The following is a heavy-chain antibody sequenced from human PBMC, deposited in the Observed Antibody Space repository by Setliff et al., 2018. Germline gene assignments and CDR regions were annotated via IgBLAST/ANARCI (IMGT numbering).Heavy chain of an antibody. V-gene: IGHV1-24*01. CDR1: GYTLTELS. CDR2: FDPEDGET. J-gene: IGHJ5*02. Sequence: VASVKVSCKVSGYTLTELSRHWVRQAPGKGLEWMGGFDPEDGETIYAQKFQGRVTMTRDTSISTAYMELSRLRSDDTAVYYCARIMGIVGDNWFDPWGQGTLVTVSS. CDR3: ARIMGIVGDNWFDP. D-gene: IGHD1-26*01.